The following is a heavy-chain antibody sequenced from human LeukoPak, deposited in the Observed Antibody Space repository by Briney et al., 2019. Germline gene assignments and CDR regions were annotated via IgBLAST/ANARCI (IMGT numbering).Heavy chain of an antibody. CDR1: GFTFSSYG. Sequence: GGSLRLSCAASGFTFSSYGMNWARQAPGKGLEWVSVISGSGGSTDYTDSVKGRFTISRDNSKNTLYLQMNSLRVEDTAVYYCAKVVSGSSSIFSSAFDIWGQGTMVTVSS. CDR2: ISGSGGST. CDR3: AKVVSGSSSIFSSAFDI. V-gene: IGHV3-23*01. J-gene: IGHJ3*02. D-gene: IGHD6-13*01.